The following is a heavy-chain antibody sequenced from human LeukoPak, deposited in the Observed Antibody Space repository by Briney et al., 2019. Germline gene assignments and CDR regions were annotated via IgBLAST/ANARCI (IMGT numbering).Heavy chain of an antibody. CDR1: GGSISSYY. Sequence: SETLSLTCTVSGGSISSYYWSWIRQPPGKGLEWIGYIYYSGSTNYNPSLKSRVTISVDTSKNQFSLKLSSVTAADTAVYYCAREGAGSYGFRYIDVWGKGTTVTVS. CDR2: IYYSGST. D-gene: IGHD5-18*01. J-gene: IGHJ6*03. CDR3: AREGAGSYGFRYIDV. V-gene: IGHV4-59*01.